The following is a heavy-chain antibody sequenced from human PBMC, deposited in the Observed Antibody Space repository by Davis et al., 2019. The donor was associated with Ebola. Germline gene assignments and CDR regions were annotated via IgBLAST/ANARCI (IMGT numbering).Heavy chain of an antibody. CDR3: ARDDYDFWGGYSPVYYYGMDV. V-gene: IGHV3-21*01. CDR1: GFTFSNYG. J-gene: IGHJ6*04. D-gene: IGHD3-3*01. CDR2: ISSSSNYI. Sequence: GESLKISCVASGFTFSNYGMHWVRQAPGKGLEWVSFISSSSNYIYYADSVKGRFTVSRDNAKNSLYLQMNSLRAEDTAVYYCARDDYDFWGGYSPVYYYGMDVWGKGTTVTVSS.